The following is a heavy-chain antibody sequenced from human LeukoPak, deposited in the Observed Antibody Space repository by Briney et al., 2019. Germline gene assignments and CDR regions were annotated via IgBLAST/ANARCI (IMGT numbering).Heavy chain of an antibody. CDR2: IWYDGSNK. J-gene: IGHJ6*03. CDR1: GFTFSDHS. Sequence: PGGSLRLSCAVSGFTFSDHSMHWVRQAPGKGLVCVAAIWYDGSNKYYADSVKGRFTISRDNSKNTLYLQMNSLRAEDTAVFFCARGQIPYFYYMDVWGNGTTVTVAS. V-gene: IGHV3-33*01. CDR3: ARGQIPYFYYMDV.